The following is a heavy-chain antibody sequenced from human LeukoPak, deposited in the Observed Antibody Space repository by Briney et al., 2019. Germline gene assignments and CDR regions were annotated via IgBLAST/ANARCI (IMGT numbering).Heavy chain of an antibody. J-gene: IGHJ4*02. CDR3: ARDRPYSSGWYVGGFDY. CDR2: ISDSGST. CDR1: GGSISSYY. Sequence: SETLSLTCTVSGGSISSYYWSWIRQPPGKGLEWIGYISDSGSTNYNPSLKSRVTISVDTSKNQFSLKVSSVTAADTAVYYCARDRPYSSGWYVGGFDYWGQGTLVTVSS. D-gene: IGHD6-19*01. V-gene: IGHV4-59*01.